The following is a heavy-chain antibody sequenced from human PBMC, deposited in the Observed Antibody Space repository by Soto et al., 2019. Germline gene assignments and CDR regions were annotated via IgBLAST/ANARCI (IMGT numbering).Heavy chain of an antibody. D-gene: IGHD1-7*01. J-gene: IGHJ4*02. CDR2: ISSNGGTT. CDR1: GFTFSSYD. V-gene: IGHV3-64*01. CDR3: VRRVSGNYDY. Sequence: EVQLAESGGGMVQPGGSLRLSCVASGFTFSSYDMHWVRQAPGKGLEYVSSISSNGGTTYYGNSVKGRFTISRDNSKSTLYLQMGSRRAEDMAVYYCVRRVSGNYDYWGQGTLVTVSS.